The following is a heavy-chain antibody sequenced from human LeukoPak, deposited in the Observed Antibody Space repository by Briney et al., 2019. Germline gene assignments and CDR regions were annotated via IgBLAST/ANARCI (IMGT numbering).Heavy chain of an antibody. CDR3: ARDRGDYYGSGRYYYYMDV. CDR2: INSDGSST. V-gene: IGHV3-74*01. Sequence: GGSLRLSCAASGFTFSSYWMHWVRQAPGKGLVWVSRINSDGSSTSYADSVKGRFTISRDNAKNTLYLQMNSLRAEDTAVYYCARDRGDYYGSGRYYYYMDVWGKGTTVTISS. J-gene: IGHJ6*03. D-gene: IGHD3-10*01. CDR1: GFTFSSYW.